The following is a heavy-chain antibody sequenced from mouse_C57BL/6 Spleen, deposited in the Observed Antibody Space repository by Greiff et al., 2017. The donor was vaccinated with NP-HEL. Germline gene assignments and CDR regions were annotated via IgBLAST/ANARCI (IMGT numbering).Heavy chain of an antibody. Sequence: EVKLMESGGGLVQPGGSLSLSCAASGFTFTDYYMSWVRQPPGKALEWLGFIRNKANGYTTEYSASVKGRFTISRDNSHSILYLQMNALRAEDSATYYCARYRGYDGYYGRYFDVWGTGTTVTVSS. CDR2: IRNKANGYTT. CDR3: ARYRGYDGYYGRYFDV. V-gene: IGHV7-3*01. CDR1: GFTFTDYY. D-gene: IGHD2-3*01. J-gene: IGHJ1*03.